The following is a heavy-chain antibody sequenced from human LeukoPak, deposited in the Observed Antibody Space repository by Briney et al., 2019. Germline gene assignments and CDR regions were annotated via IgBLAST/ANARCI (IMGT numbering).Heavy chain of an antibody. D-gene: IGHD6-13*01. Sequence: GGSLRLSCAASGFTFSSYGMHWVRQAPGKGLEWVAFIRYDGSNKYYADSVKGRFTISRDNSKNTLYLQMNSLRAEDSAVYYCAKSSYSSSWSAFDPWGQGTLVTVSS. CDR3: AKSSYSSSWSAFDP. V-gene: IGHV3-30*02. J-gene: IGHJ5*02. CDR1: GFTFSSYG. CDR2: IRYDGSNK.